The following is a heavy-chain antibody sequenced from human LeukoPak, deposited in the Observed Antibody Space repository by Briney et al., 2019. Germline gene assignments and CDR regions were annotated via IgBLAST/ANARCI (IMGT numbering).Heavy chain of an antibody. Sequence: PGGSLRLSCAASGFTFSSYAMHWVRQAPGKGLEWVAVISYDGSNKYYADSVKGRFTISRDNAKNTLYLQMNSLRAEDTAVYYCARDRPSSTVNFDYWGQGTLVTVSS. D-gene: IGHD4-17*01. J-gene: IGHJ4*02. CDR1: GFTFSSYA. CDR2: ISYDGSNK. V-gene: IGHV3-30*04. CDR3: ARDRPSSTVNFDY.